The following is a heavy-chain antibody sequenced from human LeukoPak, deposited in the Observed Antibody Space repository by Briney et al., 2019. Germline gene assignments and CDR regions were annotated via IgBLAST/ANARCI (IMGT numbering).Heavy chain of an antibody. CDR3: ARHSNSGYDFWDSSFDY. Sequence: SETLSLTCTVSGGSISSYYWSWIRQPPGKGLEWIGSIFYSGSTYYNPSLKSRVTISVDTSKNQFSLKLSSVTAADTAVYYCARHSNSGYDFWDSSFDYWGQGTLVTVSS. J-gene: IGHJ4*02. V-gene: IGHV4-59*05. CDR1: GGSISSYY. CDR2: IFYSGST. D-gene: IGHD5-12*01.